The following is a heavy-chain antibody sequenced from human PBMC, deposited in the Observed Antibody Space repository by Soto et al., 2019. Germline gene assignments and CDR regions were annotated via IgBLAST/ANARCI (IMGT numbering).Heavy chain of an antibody. Sequence: QVQLVESGGGVVQPGRSLRLSCAASGFTFSSYGMHWVRQAPGKGLEWVAVISYDGSNKYYADSVKGRFTISRDNSKNTLYLQMNSLRAEDTAVYYCAKDLTTVDFWSGYPLDYWGQGTLVTVSS. J-gene: IGHJ4*02. CDR1: GFTFSSYG. D-gene: IGHD3-3*01. V-gene: IGHV3-30*18. CDR3: AKDLTTVDFWSGYPLDY. CDR2: ISYDGSNK.